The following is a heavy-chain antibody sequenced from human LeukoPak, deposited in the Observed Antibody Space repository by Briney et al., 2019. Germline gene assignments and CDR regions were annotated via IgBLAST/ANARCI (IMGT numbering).Heavy chain of an antibody. V-gene: IGHV4-59*01. D-gene: IGHD2-2*01. CDR2: IYYIGST. CDR3: ARGCSSTSCDPYYYYAMDV. CDR1: GGSISSYY. J-gene: IGHJ6*02. Sequence: AETLSLTCTVSGGSISSYYWNWIRQPPGKSLEWIRYIYYIGSTNYSPSLKSRVTISVDTSKNQFSLKLSSVTAADAAVYYCARGCSSTSCDPYYYYAMDVWGQGTTVTVSS.